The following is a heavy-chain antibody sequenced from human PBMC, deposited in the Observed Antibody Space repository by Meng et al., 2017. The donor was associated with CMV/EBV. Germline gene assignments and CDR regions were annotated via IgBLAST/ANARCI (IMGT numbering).Heavy chain of an antibody. CDR3: ASSLHSGGSGWYGDYYYYYGMDV. J-gene: IGHJ6*02. D-gene: IGHD6-19*01. CDR1: GFTFSSYS. CDR2: ISSSSSYI. Sequence: GGSLRLSCAASGFTFSSYSMNWVRQAPGKGLEWVSSISSSSSYIYYADPVKGRFTISRDNAKNSLYLQMNSLRAEDTAVYYCASSLHSGGSGWYGDYYYYYGMDVWGQGTTVTVSS. V-gene: IGHV3-21*01.